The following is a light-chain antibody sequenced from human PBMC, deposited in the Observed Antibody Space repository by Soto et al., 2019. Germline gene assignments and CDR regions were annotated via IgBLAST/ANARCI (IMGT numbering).Light chain of an antibody. CDR2: DVS. CDR3: CSSAGSCTLV. J-gene: IGLJ1*01. Sequence: QSVLTQPASVSGSPGRSITISCTGTSSDVGSYNLVSWYQQYPGKAPKLIIYDVSKRPSGVPDRFSGSKSGNPASLTISGLQAEDEADYYCCSSAGSCTLVLGTGKKVTV. CDR1: SSDVGSYNL. V-gene: IGLV2-23*02.